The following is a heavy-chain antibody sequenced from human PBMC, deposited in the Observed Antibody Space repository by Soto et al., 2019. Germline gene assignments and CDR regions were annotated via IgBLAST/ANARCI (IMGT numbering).Heavy chain of an antibody. D-gene: IGHD3-22*01. CDR3: ARDVGNYYDSSGYYSYYYYGMDV. J-gene: IGHJ6*02. CDR1: GFTFSSYA. Sequence: QVQLVESGGGVVQPGRSLRLSCAASGFTFSSYAMHWVRQAPGKGLEWVAVISYDGSNKYYADSVKGRFTISRDNSKNTLYLQMNSLIADDTAVYYCARDVGNYYDSSGYYSYYYYGMDVWGQGTTVTVSS. V-gene: IGHV3-30*14. CDR2: ISYDGSNK.